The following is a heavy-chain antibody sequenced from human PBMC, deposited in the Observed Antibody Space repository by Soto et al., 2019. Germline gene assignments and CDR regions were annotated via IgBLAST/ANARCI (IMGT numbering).Heavy chain of an antibody. V-gene: IGHV1-46*01. J-gene: IGHJ3*02. CDR2: INPPGGSA. CDR3: ARNYQNMGVCDI. D-gene: IGHD1-1*01. Sequence: QVQLVQSGAEVKKPGASIKISCKVSGDTFTTHSMHWLRQAPGQGLDWMGMINPPGGSANYAQSLRGRVTMTRDTSTMTLYMELSSLRFEDTAVYYCARNYQNMGVCDIWGQGTMVTVSS. CDR1: GDTFTTHS.